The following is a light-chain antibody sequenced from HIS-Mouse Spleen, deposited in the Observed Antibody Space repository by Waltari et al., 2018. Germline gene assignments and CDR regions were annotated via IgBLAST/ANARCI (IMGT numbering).Light chain of an antibody. CDR1: SSYVGGYNY. V-gene: IGLV2-14*03. J-gene: IGLJ2*01. Sequence: QSALTQPASVSGSPGPSITISCPGTSSYVGGYNYVSWYQQHPGKAPKLMIYDVSNRPSGVSNRFSGSKSGNTASLTISGLQAEDEADYYCSSYTSSSFNVVFGGGTKLTVL. CDR2: DVS. CDR3: SSYTSSSFNVV.